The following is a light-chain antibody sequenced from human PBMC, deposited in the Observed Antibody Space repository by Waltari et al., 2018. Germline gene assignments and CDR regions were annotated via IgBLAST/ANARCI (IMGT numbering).Light chain of an antibody. CDR1: QNISIY. CDR2: GAS. CDR3: QQSYRTPELT. J-gene: IGKJ4*01. Sequence: DIQITQSPSSLSASVGDRVTITCRASQNISIYLNWYQQKPGKAPKVMIYGASSLQNGVPSRFSGSGSGTDFTLTIGSLQPEDFAIYYCQQSYRTPELTFGGGTRVEI. V-gene: IGKV1-39*01.